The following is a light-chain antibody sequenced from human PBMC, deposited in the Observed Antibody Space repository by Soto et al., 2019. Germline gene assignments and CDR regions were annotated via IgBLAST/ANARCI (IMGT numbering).Light chain of an antibody. CDR2: AAS. CDR3: KQLNSYPN. Sequence: DIQMTQSPSSVSSSLGDIVTITCRASQGISSWLAWYQQKPGKAPKLLIYAASTLQSGVPSRFSGSGSGTEFTLTISSLQPEDFATYYCKQLNSYPNFGQGTRLEIK. V-gene: IGKV1-9*01. J-gene: IGKJ5*01. CDR1: QGISSW.